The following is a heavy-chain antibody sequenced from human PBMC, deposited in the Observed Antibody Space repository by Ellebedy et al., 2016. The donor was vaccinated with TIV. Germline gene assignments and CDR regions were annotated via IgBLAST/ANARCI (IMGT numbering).Heavy chain of an antibody. Sequence: AASVKVSCKASGDIPSSYAISWVRQAPGQGLEWMGGVIPIIGAVNYAQDFQGRVTITADAFTYTSHMLLSSLRSDDTAIYYCVRIEDGGWALDHWGQGTLVTVSS. J-gene: IGHJ4*02. CDR3: VRIEDGGWALDH. CDR1: GDIPSSYA. V-gene: IGHV1-69*13. D-gene: IGHD6-19*01. CDR2: VIPIIGAV.